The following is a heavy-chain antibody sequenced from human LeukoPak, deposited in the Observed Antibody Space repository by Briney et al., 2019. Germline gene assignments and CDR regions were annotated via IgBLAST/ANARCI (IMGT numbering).Heavy chain of an antibody. D-gene: IGHD2-21*02. J-gene: IGHJ4*02. V-gene: IGHV3-23*01. CDR3: AKGDSYCGGDCYPD. CDR2: FSGSGRGT. CDR1: GFTFSTYA. Sequence: GGSLRFSCAASGFTFSTYAMSWVGQAQGQGLEWVSAFSGSGRGTYYADSVKGRFTISRDNSKNTLYLQMNSLRAEDTAVYYCAKGDSYCGGDCYPDWGQGTLVTVSS.